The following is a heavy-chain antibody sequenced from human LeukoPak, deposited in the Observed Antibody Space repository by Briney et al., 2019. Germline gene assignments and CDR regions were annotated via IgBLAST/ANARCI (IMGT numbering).Heavy chain of an antibody. CDR3: AREDSSSLQFDY. J-gene: IGHJ4*02. CDR2: IIPIFGTA. Sequence: GASVKVSCKASGGTFSSYAISWVRQAPGQGLEWMGGIIPIFGTANYAQKFQGRVTITADESTSTAYMELSSLRSEDTAVYYCAREDSSSLQFDYWGQGTLVTVSS. D-gene: IGHD6-6*01. V-gene: IGHV1-69*13. CDR1: GGTFSSYA.